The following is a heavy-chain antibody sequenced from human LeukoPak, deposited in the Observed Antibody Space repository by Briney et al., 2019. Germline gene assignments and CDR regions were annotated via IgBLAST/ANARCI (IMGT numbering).Heavy chain of an antibody. CDR3: AKDYLEYFYDNSGLDY. V-gene: IGHV3-30*18. Sequence: GGSLRLSCAASGFTFNFFAMHWVRQAPGKGLEWVALISYDGSNKYYADSVKGRFTISRDNSKNTLYLQVNSLRTEDTAVYYCAKDYLEYFYDNSGLDYWGQGTLVTVSS. CDR1: GFTFNFFA. D-gene: IGHD3-22*01. CDR2: ISYDGSNK. J-gene: IGHJ4*02.